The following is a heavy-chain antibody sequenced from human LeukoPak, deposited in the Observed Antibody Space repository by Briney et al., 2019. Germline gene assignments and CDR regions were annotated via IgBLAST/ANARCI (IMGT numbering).Heavy chain of an antibody. J-gene: IGHJ4*02. D-gene: IGHD5-18*01. CDR1: GFTFSSYA. Sequence: GGSLRLSCAASGFTFSSYAMSWVRQAPGKGLEWVSAISGSGGSTYYAGSVKGRFTISRDNSKNTLYLQMNSLRAEDTAVYYCAKADDTAMVEIHYYFDYWGQGTLVTVSS. CDR3: AKADDTAMVEIHYYFDY. V-gene: IGHV3-23*01. CDR2: ISGSGGST.